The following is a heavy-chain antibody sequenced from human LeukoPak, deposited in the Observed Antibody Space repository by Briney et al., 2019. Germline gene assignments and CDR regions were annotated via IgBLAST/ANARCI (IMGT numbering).Heavy chain of an antibody. CDR2: IYYSGST. Sequence: PSETLSLTCTVSGGSVSSGSCYWSWIRQPPGKGLEWIGYIYYSGSTNYNPSLKSRVTISVDTSKNQFSLKLSSVTAADTAVYYCARGPRLDSSGWYYGAFDIWGQGTMVTVS. CDR1: GGSVSSGSCY. V-gene: IGHV4-61*01. D-gene: IGHD6-19*01. J-gene: IGHJ3*02. CDR3: ARGPRLDSSGWYYGAFDI.